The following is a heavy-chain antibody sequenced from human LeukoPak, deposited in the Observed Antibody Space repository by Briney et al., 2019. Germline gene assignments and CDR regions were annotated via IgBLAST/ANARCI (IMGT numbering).Heavy chain of an antibody. CDR2: ISYDGSNK. D-gene: IGHD3-22*01. V-gene: IGHV3-30-3*01. Sequence: GGSLRLSCAASGFTFSSYAMHWVRQAPGKGLEWVAVISYDGSNKYYADSVKGRFTISRDNSKNTLYLQMNSLRAEDTAVYYCASTLGHDSSGNDYWGQGTLVTVSS. CDR1: GFTFSSYA. CDR3: ASTLGHDSSGNDY. J-gene: IGHJ4*02.